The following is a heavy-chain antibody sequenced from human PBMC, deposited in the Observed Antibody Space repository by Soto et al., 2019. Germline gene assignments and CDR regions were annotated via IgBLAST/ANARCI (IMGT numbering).Heavy chain of an antibody. D-gene: IGHD1-26*01. CDR2: IFSNGRK. V-gene: IGHV2-26*01. CDR1: GFSLSNIKMG. J-gene: IGHJ5*02. Sequence: QVTLTGSGPVLVKPTETLTLTCTVSGFSLSNIKMGVSWIRQPPGKALEWLAYIFSNGRKSYSSSLKTRLTISKDTSKSQVVLTLTNMDPVDTATYYCARIQMGSGSYSTWFDPWGQGTLVTVSS. CDR3: ARIQMGSGSYSTWFDP.